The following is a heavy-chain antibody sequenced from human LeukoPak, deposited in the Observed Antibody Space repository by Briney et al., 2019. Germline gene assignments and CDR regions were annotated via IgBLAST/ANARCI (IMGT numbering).Heavy chain of an antibody. CDR2: ISYDGSNK. D-gene: IGHD3-9*01. CDR3: AKDSALTGYYIH. V-gene: IGHV3-30-3*01. Sequence: GGSLRLSCAASGFTFSSYAMHWVRQAPGKGLEWVAVISYDGSNKYYADSVKGRFTISRDNSKNTLYLQMNSLRAEDTAVYYCAKDSALTGYYIHWGQGTLVTVSS. J-gene: IGHJ4*02. CDR1: GFTFSSYA.